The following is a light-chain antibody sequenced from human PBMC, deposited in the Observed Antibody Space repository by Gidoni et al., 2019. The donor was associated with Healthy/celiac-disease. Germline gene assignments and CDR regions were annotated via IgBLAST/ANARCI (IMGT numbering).Light chain of an antibody. V-gene: IGKV1-39*01. CDR3: QQSYSTPWT. CDR2: AAS. CDR1: QSISNS. Sequence: DIQMTQSPSSLSASVGDRVTITCRASQSISNSLNWYQQKSGKGPRLLIYAASSLQSGVPSRFSGSGSGTDFTLTISSLQPEDFATYYCQQSYSTPWTFGQXTKVEIK. J-gene: IGKJ1*01.